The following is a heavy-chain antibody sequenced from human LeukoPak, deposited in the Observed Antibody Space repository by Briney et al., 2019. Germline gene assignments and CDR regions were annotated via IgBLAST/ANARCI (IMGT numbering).Heavy chain of an antibody. Sequence: ASVKVSCKASGYTFTGYYMHWVRQAPGQGLEWMGWINPNSGGTNYAQKFQGRVTMTRDTSISTSYMELSRLRSDDTAVYYCARDRTRTGYSSGWYHDYWGQGTLVTVSS. V-gene: IGHV1-2*02. CDR1: GYTFTGYY. CDR3: ARDRTRTGYSSGWYHDY. J-gene: IGHJ4*02. CDR2: INPNSGGT. D-gene: IGHD6-19*01.